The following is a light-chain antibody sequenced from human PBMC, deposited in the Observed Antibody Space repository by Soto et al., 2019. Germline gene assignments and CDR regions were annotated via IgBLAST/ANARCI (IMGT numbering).Light chain of an antibody. V-gene: IGLV2-14*03. J-gene: IGLJ1*01. CDR3: SAFTGTTYV. Sequence: QSALTQPASMSGSPGQSITISCTGTGSYVRGNKYVSWYQHYPGKAPKLMISDVSNRPSGVSDRFSGSKSGDTASLTISGLQAEDEADYYCSAFTGTTYVFGTGTKVTVL. CDR1: GSYVRGNKY. CDR2: DVS.